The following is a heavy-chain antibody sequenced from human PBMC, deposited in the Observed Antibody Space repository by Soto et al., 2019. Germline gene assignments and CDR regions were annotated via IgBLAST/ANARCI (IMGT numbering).Heavy chain of an antibody. D-gene: IGHD2-15*01. J-gene: IGHJ1*01. Sequence: EVQLVQSGGGLVQPGGSLKLSCAASGFTFSGSTVHWVRQASGEGLQWVGRIRSKANDYGTTYIASVKGRFTISRDDSSNTAYLQMSDLKTEDTAVYYCTGGYCTGGTCYSGYFQHWGQGALVTV. V-gene: IGHV3-73*02. CDR3: TGGYCTGGTCYSGYFQH. CDR2: IRSKANDYGT. CDR1: GFTFSGST.